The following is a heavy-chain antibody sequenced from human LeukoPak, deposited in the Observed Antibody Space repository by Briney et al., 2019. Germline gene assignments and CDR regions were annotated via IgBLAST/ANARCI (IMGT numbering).Heavy chain of an antibody. CDR2: IYYSGST. V-gene: IGHV4-39*01. J-gene: IGHJ6*02. CDR1: GGSISGSSYY. Sequence: PSETLSLTCTVSGGSISGSSYYWGWIRQPPGKGLEWIGSIYYSGSTYYNPSLKSRVTISVDTSKNQFSLKLSSVTAADTAVYYCARLYGDPYYYYYGMDVWGQGTTVTVSS. D-gene: IGHD4-17*01. CDR3: ARLYGDPYYYYYGMDV.